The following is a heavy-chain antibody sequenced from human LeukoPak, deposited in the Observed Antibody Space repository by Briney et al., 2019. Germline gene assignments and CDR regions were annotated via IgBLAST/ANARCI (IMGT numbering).Heavy chain of an antibody. CDR1: GFTFSSYW. Sequence: GSLRLSCAASGFTFSSYWMSWVRQAPGKGLEWIGSVHYSGKVYYNPSLKSRVTTSVDTSTDQFSLRLSSATAAGTAIYYCARQSGDQSSAWYFDAWGQGTLVTVSS. D-gene: IGHD6-19*01. V-gene: IGHV4-39*01. CDR2: VHYSGKV. J-gene: IGHJ4*02. CDR3: ARQSGDQSSAWYFDA.